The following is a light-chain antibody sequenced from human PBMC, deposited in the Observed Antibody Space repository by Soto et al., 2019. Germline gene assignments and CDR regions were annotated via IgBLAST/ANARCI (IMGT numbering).Light chain of an antibody. Sequence: DLQTTQSPSSLSASVGDRFTITCRASQSISTFLDWYQQKQGKAPNXXIYAASTLQSGVPSRISGSGSGTDVTLTISSLQTEDFATYYCQQTYSMPWTFGHGTKVDIK. CDR1: QSISTF. J-gene: IGKJ1*01. CDR2: AAS. CDR3: QQTYSMPWT. V-gene: IGKV1-39*01.